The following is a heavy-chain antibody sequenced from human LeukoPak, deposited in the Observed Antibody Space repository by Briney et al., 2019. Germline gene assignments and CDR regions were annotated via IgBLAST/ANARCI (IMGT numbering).Heavy chain of an antibody. J-gene: IGHJ6*02. CDR3: ARDGNYGSGSYPDYYYYYGMDV. CDR2: ISYDGSNK. D-gene: IGHD3-10*01. V-gene: IGHV3-30*03. CDR1: GFTFSSYG. Sequence: PGRSLRLSCAASGFTFSSYGMHWVRQAPGKGLEWVAVISYDGSNKYYADSVKGRFTISRDNSKNTLYLQMNSLRAEDTAVYYCARDGNYGSGSYPDYYYYYGMDVWGQGTTVTVSS.